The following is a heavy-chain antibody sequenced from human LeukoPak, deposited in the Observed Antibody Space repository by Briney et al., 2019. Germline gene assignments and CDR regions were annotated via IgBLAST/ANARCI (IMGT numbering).Heavy chain of an antibody. CDR2: IKSKTDGGTT. Sequence: PGESLRLSCAAPGVTFNNTSRSSARHEQRKGLEWVGRIKSKTDGGTTDYAAPVKGRFTISRDDSKNTLYLQMNSLRAEDTAVYYCAKDRPLRDWGQGTLVTVSS. V-gene: IGHV3-15*01. CDR1: GVTFNNTS. D-gene: IGHD5/OR15-5a*01. CDR3: AKDRPLRD. J-gene: IGHJ4*02.